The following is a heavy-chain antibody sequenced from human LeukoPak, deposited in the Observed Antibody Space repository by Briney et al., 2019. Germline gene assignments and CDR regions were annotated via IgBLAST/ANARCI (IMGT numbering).Heavy chain of an antibody. D-gene: IGHD6-19*01. CDR2: IKQDGSEK. CDR3: ARVQGSSGPGIFEY. V-gene: IGHV3-7*01. Sequence: PGGSLRLSCAASGFTFSNYWMSWVRQAPGKGLEWVANIKQDGSEKFYVDSVKGQLTISRDNAKNSLYLQMNSLRVEDTAVYYCARVQGSSGPGIFEYWGQGTLVTVSS. J-gene: IGHJ4*02. CDR1: GFTFSNYW.